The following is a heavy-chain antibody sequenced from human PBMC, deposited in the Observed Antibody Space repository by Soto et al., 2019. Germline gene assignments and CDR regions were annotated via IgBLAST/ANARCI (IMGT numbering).Heavy chain of an antibody. V-gene: IGHV3-23*01. J-gene: IGHJ4*02. CDR1: GFTFSSYA. Sequence: EVHLLESGGGLVQPGGSLRLSCAASGFTFSSYAMSCVRQAPGKGLEWVSAISGSCGSTYYAESVKGRSTISRDNSKHKLHLQKNSMSAEDTAGYYCASPAERGLVYMDYWGEGTLVTV. CDR3: ASPAERGLVYMDY. CDR2: ISGSCGST. D-gene: IGHD1-26*01.